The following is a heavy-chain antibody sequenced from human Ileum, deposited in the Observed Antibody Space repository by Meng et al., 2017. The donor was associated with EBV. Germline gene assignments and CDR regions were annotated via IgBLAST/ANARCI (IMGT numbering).Heavy chain of an antibody. CDR3: ARPIAAAGWFDP. J-gene: IGHJ5*02. CDR2: IYYSGRT. Sequence: LHRKSSGPCLGMPPETLSLTCTVSGGPINSISYYWGWIRQPPGKGLEWIGSIYYSGRTYYNPSLKSRVTISVDTSKNQFSLKLSSVTAADTAVYYCARPIAAAGWFDPWGQGTLVTVSS. D-gene: IGHD6-13*01. CDR1: GGPINSISYY. V-gene: IGHV4-39*01.